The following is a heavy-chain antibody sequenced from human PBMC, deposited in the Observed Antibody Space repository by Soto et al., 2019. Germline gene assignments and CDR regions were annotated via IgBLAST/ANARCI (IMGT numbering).Heavy chain of an antibody. D-gene: IGHD2-2*01. J-gene: IGHJ6*03. CDR1: GFSLSTSGVG. CDR2: IYWDDDK. CDR3: AHVLGYCSSTSCYYYYYMDV. V-gene: IGHV2-5*02. Sequence: QITLKESGPTLVKPTQTLTLTCTFSGFSLSTSGVGVGWIRQPPGKALEWLALIYWDDDKRYSTSLKSRLTITKDTSKNQVVLTMTNMDPVDTATYYWAHVLGYCSSTSCYYYYYMDVWGKGTTVTVSS.